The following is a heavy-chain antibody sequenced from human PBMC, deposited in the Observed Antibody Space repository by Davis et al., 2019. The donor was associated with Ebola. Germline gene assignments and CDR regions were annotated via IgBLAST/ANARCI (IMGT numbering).Heavy chain of an antibody. J-gene: IGHJ4*02. D-gene: IGHD5-18*01. V-gene: IGHV4-59*05. CDR2: IYYSGST. Sequence: GSLRLSCAASGFTFSTYSMSWVRQAPGKGLEWIGRIYYSGSTYYNPSLKSRVTISVDTSKNQFSLKLSSVTAADTAVYYCARRIQLWLAPFDYRGQGTLVTVSS. CDR3: ARRIQLWLAPFDY. CDR1: GFTFSTYS.